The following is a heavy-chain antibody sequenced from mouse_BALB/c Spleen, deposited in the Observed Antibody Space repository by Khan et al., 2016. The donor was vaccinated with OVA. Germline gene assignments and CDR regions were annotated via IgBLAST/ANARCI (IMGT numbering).Heavy chain of an antibody. J-gene: IGHJ2*01. V-gene: IGHV1-20*02. CDR3: ARIYGSDFDY. CDR2: INPHIGET. Sequence: EVELVESGPELVKPGASVKISCKASGYSFTGYFMNCVMQSHGKSLEWIGRINPHIGETFYNQKFKGKATLTVDESSSTAHMELRSLASEDSAVYCCARIYGSDFDYWGQGTTLTVSS. CDR1: GYSFTGYF. D-gene: IGHD1-1*01.